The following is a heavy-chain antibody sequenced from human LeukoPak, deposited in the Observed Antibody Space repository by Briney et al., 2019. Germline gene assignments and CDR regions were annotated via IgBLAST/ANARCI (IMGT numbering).Heavy chain of an antibody. D-gene: IGHD2-2*01. CDR1: GFTFSSYG. CDR2: ISYDGSNK. Sequence: GGSLRLSCAASGFTFSSYGMHWVRQAPGKGLEWVAVISYDGSNKYYADSVKGRFTISRDNSKNTLYLQMNSLRAEDTAVYYCATSLLGDYWGQGTLVTVSS. V-gene: IGHV3-30*03. J-gene: IGHJ4*02. CDR3: ATSLLGDY.